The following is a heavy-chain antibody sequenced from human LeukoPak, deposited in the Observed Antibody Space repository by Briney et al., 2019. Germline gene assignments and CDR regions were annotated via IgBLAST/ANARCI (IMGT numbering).Heavy chain of an antibody. CDR2: LSDSGGST. D-gene: IGHD3-10*01. V-gene: IGHV3-23*01. Sequence: GGSLRLSCAASGFTFSSYGMSWVRQAPGKGLEWVSALSDSGGSTFYADSVKGRFTISRDNSKNTLYLQMNSLRAEDTAVYYCAKAKGRGSPGRDYFDYWGQGTLVTVSS. CDR1: GFTFSSYG. CDR3: AKAKGRGSPGRDYFDY. J-gene: IGHJ4*02.